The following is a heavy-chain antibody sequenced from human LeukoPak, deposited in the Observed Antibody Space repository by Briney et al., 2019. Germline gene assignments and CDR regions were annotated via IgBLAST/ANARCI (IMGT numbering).Heavy chain of an antibody. CDR2: ISGSGGST. J-gene: IGHJ3*02. CDR3: ARVRSSWAHAFDI. V-gene: IGHV3-23*01. D-gene: IGHD6-13*01. Sequence: GGSLRLSCAASGFTFSSYSMNWVRQAPGKGLEWVAAISGSGGSTYYADSVKGRFTISRDNSKNTLYLQMNSLRAEDTAVYYCARVRSSWAHAFDIWGQGTMVTVSS. CDR1: GFTFSSYS.